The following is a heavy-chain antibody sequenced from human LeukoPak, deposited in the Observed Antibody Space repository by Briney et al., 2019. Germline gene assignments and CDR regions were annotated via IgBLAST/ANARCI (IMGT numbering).Heavy chain of an antibody. J-gene: IGHJ4*02. CDR1: GYTFTSYD. CDR2: MNPNSGNT. D-gene: IGHD5-18*01. V-gene: IGHV1-8*03. CDR3: ARVGRGYSFNVYCFDY. Sequence: ASVKVSCKASGYTFTSYDINWVRQATGQGLEWMGWMNPNSGNTGYAQKFQGRVTITRNTSISTAYMELSSLRAQDTAVYYCARVGRGYSFNVYCFDYWGQGTLVTVSS.